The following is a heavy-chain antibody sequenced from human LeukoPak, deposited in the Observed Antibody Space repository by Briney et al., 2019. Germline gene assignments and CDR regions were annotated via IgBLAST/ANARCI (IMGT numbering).Heavy chain of an antibody. CDR3: AGAEQQLAPSYY. CDR2: INHSGST. Sequence: PSETLSLTCAVYGGSFSGYYWSWIRQPPGKGLEWIGEINHSGSTNYNPSLKSRVAVSVDTSKNQFSLKLTSVTAADTAMYYCAGAEQQLAPSYYRGQGILVTVSS. D-gene: IGHD1-1*01. V-gene: IGHV4-34*01. J-gene: IGHJ4*02. CDR1: GGSFSGYY.